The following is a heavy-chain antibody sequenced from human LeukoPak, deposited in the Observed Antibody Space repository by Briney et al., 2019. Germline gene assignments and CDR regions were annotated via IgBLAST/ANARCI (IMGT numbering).Heavy chain of an antibody. CDR2: ISYDGSNK. CDR1: GFTFSSYA. J-gene: IGHJ4*02. CDR3: SRVCGSYAHSGGN. V-gene: IGHV3-30*04. D-gene: IGHD1-26*01. Sequence: GGSLRLSCAASGFTFSSYAMHWVRQAPGKGLEWVAVISYDGSNKYYADSVKGRFTISRDNSKNTLYLQMNSLRAEDTAVYYCSRVCGSYAHSGGNWGQGTLVTVSS.